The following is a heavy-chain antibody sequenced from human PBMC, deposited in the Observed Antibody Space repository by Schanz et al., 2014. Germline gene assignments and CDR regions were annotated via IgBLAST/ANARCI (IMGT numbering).Heavy chain of an antibody. D-gene: IGHD3-10*01. CDR2: ISTYKGHT. CDR1: GYTFTSHS. V-gene: IGHV1-18*04. CDR3: ARAKRFGDMDV. Sequence: QGQLVQSGGEMKKPGASVKVSCKTSGYTFTSHSITWVRQAPGQGLEWLGWISTYKGHTKYSQTLQGRVNMTTDTSTSTAFMELRNLRSDDTAVYYCARAKRFGDMDVWGRGTTVTVSS. J-gene: IGHJ6*02.